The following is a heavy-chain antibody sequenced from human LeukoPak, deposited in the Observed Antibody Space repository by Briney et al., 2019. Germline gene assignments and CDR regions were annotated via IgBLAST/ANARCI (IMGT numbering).Heavy chain of an antibody. CDR1: GYTFTGYY. CDR3: ARAGALRYFDWLSQFDY. V-gene: IGHV1-2*04. CDR2: INPNSGGT. J-gene: IGHJ4*02. Sequence: ASVKVSCKASGYTFTGYYMHWVRQAPGQGLEWMGWINPNSGGTNYAQKFQGWVTMTRDTSISTAYMELSRLRSDDTAVYYCARAGALRYFDWLSQFDYWGQGTLVTVSS. D-gene: IGHD3-9*01.